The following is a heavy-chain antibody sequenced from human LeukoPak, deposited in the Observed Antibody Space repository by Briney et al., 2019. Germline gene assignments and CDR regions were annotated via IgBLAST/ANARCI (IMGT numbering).Heavy chain of an antibody. J-gene: IGHJ6*03. CDR2: IKQDGSEK. D-gene: IGHD3-10*01. V-gene: IGHV3-7*01. CDR1: GFTFSSYW. CDR3: ARLSAYYYGSYFYYYMDV. Sequence: GGSLRLSCAASGFTFSSYWMSWVRQAPGKGLEWVANIKQDGSEKYYVDSVKGRFTISRDNAKKSVYLHMSSLRAEDTALYYCARLSAYYYGSYFYYYMDVWGKGTTVTVSS.